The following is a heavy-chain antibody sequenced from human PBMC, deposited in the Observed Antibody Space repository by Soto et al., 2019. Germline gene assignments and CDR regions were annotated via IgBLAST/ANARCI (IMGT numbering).Heavy chain of an antibody. D-gene: IGHD2-2*01. V-gene: IGHV1-69*13. CDR1: VGPFSGYA. CDR3: ARAGAGYCSSTSCPSFDY. J-gene: IGHJ4*02. Sequence: SVKVSWKSSVGPFSGYAISRVRQAPGQGLEWMGGIIPIFGTANYAQKFQGRVTITADESTSTAYMELRSLRSEDTAVYYCARAGAGYCSSTSCPSFDYWGQGTLGT. CDR2: IIPIFGTA.